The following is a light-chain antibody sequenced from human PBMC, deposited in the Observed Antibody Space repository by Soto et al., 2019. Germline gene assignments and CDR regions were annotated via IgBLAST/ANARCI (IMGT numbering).Light chain of an antibody. CDR3: QQYNGYWT. Sequence: DIQMTQSPSTLSASVGDRLSITCRASQSISGSLAWYQQKPGKAPKLLIYEASNLKSGVPSRFSGSGSGTEYTLTISSLQPDDVASYYCQQYNGYWTFGQGTKVEIK. J-gene: IGKJ1*01. V-gene: IGKV1-5*03. CDR2: EAS. CDR1: QSISGS.